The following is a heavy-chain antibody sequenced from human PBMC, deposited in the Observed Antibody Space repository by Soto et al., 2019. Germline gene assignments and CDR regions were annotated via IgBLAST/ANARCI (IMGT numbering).Heavy chain of an antibody. V-gene: IGHV3-30*18. D-gene: IGHD4-4*01. Sequence: GGSLRLSCAASGFTFSSYGMHWVRQAPGKGLEWVAVISYDGSNKYYADSVKGRFTISRDNSKNTLYLQMNSLRAEDTAVYYCAKLDSNYAPAGYYYYYMDVWGKGTTVTVSS. J-gene: IGHJ6*03. CDR3: AKLDSNYAPAGYYYYYMDV. CDR2: ISYDGSNK. CDR1: GFTFSSYG.